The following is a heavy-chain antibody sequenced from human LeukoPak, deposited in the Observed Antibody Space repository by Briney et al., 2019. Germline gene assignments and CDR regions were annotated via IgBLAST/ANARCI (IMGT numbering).Heavy chain of an antibody. D-gene: IGHD4-17*01. CDR1: GYTFTSYD. CDR2: MNPNSGNT. J-gene: IGHJ5*02. Sequence: GASVTVSCKASGYTFTSYDINWVRQAPGQGLEWMGWMNPNSGNTGYAQKFQGRVTMTRNTSISTAYMELSSLRSEDTAVYYCARGRLRNTVIRVNWFDPWGQGTLVTVSS. V-gene: IGHV1-8*01. CDR3: ARGRLRNTVIRVNWFDP.